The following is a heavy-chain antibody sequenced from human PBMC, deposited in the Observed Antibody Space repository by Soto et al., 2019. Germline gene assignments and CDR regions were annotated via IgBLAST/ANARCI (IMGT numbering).Heavy chain of an antibody. V-gene: IGHV1-8*01. Sequence: QEQLVQSGAEVKKPGASVKVSCKSSGYTFTNYETIWVRQATGQGLAGMGRMNPNSGDTVYAQKYQGRVSLTRDTPISTAYMELSSLRHEDTAVYYCARGRGGHCRGGTCYHWLDPWGQRTLVTVSS. J-gene: IGHJ5*02. CDR3: ARGRGGHCRGGTCYHWLDP. CDR1: GYTFTNYE. CDR2: MNPNSGDT. D-gene: IGHD2-15*01.